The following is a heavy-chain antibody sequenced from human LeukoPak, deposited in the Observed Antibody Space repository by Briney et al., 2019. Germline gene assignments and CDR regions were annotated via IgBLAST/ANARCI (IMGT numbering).Heavy chain of an antibody. J-gene: IGHJ5*02. Sequence: SVKVSCKASGYTFTSYGISWVRQAPGQGLEWMGRIIPIFGTANYAQKFQGRVTITTDESTSTAYMELSSLRSEDTAVYYCATESTTAMAPDPWGQGTLVTVSS. D-gene: IGHD5-18*01. CDR3: ATESTTAMAPDP. V-gene: IGHV1-69*05. CDR1: GYTFTSYG. CDR2: IIPIFGTA.